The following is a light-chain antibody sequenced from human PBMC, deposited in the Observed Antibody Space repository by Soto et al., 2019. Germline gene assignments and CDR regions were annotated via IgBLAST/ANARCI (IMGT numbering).Light chain of an antibody. CDR2: EVT. J-gene: IGLJ1*01. CDR3: ISYTGSSTSYV. V-gene: IGLV2-14*01. CDR1: SSDVGSYNH. Sequence: QSVLTQPASVSGSPGQSITISCSGTSSDVGSYNHVAWYQQFPGKTPKLIIYEVTYRPSGVSHRFSASKSGNTASPTISGLQAEDEADYYCISYTGSSTSYVFGTGTKLTVL.